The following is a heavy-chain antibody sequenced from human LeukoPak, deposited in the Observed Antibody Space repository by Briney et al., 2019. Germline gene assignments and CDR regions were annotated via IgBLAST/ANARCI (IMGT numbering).Heavy chain of an antibody. CDR2: IYHSGST. J-gene: IGHJ5*02. CDR3: ARVLADNWFDP. Sequence: SETQSLTCTVSGYSISSGYYWGWIRQPPGKGLEWIGSIYHSGSTYYNPSLKSRVTISVDTSKNQFSLKLSSVTAADTAVYYCARVLADNWFDPWGQGTLVTVSS. V-gene: IGHV4-38-2*02. CDR1: GYSISSGYY.